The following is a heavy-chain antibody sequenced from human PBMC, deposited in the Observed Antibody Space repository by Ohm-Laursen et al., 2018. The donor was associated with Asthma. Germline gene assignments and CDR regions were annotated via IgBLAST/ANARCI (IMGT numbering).Heavy chain of an antibody. CDR2: IYYSGST. J-gene: IGHJ5*02. CDR1: GGSISSSSYY. CDR3: ARHTIFGVVKNNWFDP. D-gene: IGHD3-3*01. V-gene: IGHV4-39*01. Sequence: SDTLSLTCTVSGGSISSSSYYWGWIRQPPGKGLEWIGSIYYSGSTYYNPSLKSRVTISVDTSKNQFSLKLSSVTAADTAVYYCARHTIFGVVKNNWFDPWGQGTLVTVSS.